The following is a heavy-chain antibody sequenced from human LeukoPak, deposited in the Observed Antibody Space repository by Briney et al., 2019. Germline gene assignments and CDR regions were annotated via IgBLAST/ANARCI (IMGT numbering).Heavy chain of an antibody. CDR2: INPDNGGT. D-gene: IGHD6-19*01. CDR3: ARALGRSGWNHFDY. CDR1: GGTFSSYA. Sequence: GASVKVSCKASGGTFSSYAISWVRQAPGQGLEWMGRINPDNGGTNYAQKFQGRVTMTRDTSISTAYMELSRLTSDDTAVYYCARALGRSGWNHFDYWGQGTLVTVSS. J-gene: IGHJ4*02. V-gene: IGHV1-2*06.